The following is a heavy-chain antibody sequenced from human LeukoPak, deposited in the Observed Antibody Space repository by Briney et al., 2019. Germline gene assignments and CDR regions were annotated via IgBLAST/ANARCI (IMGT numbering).Heavy chain of an antibody. CDR2: INHSGST. CDR1: GRSYSGYY. J-gene: IGHJ4*02. Sequence: SETLSLTCAVYGRSYSGYYWSWIRQPPGKGLEWIGEINHSGSTNYNPSLKSRVTISVDTSKNQFSLKLSSVTAADTAVYYCARVRWRDIVVVPAAPVKRYFDYWGQGTLVTVSS. V-gene: IGHV4-34*01. CDR3: ARVRWRDIVVVPAAPVKRYFDY. D-gene: IGHD2-2*01.